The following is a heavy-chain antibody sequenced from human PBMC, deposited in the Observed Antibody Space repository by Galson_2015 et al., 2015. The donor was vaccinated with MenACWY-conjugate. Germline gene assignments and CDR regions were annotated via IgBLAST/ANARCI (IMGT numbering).Heavy chain of an antibody. V-gene: IGHV3-30*10. CDR1: GFRFSSYT. Sequence: LRLSCAASGFRFSSYTFYWVRQSPGKGLEWVAVVSYDASSRYYRDSVQGRFTISRDNSKNTVSLEMSSLGPEDSAVYYCVRAEGWLRSAFDLWGQGTMATVSS. CDR3: VRAEGWLRSAFDL. D-gene: IGHD5-12*01. J-gene: IGHJ3*01. CDR2: VSYDASSR.